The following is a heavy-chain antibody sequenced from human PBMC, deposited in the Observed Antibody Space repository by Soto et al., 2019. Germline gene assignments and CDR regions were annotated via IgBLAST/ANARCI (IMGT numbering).Heavy chain of an antibody. V-gene: IGHV3-74*01. Sequence: TGGALRLSCAASGFTFSSYWMHWVRQAPGKVLVWVARIKSDASTTDYADSVKGRFTISRDNGKDTLYLQMNSLRAEDTAVYYCARDFYGVGYWGQGTLVTSPQ. CDR1: GFTFSSYW. CDR2: IKSDASTT. D-gene: IGHD4-17*01. CDR3: ARDFYGVGY. J-gene: IGHJ4*02.